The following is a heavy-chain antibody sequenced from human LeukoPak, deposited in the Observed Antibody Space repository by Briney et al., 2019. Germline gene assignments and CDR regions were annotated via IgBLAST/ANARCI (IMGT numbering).Heavy chain of an antibody. V-gene: IGHV3-30*02. Sequence: GGSLRLSXAASVFTFSSYGMHWVRQAPGKGLEWVSFIRYEGSNKYYADSVKGRFTISRDNSKNTLYLQMNSLRAEDTAVYYCAKDSNSGSYGKDFDFWGQGTLVTVSS. CDR2: IRYEGSNK. D-gene: IGHD1-26*01. CDR3: AKDSNSGSYGKDFDF. J-gene: IGHJ4*02. CDR1: VFTFSSYG.